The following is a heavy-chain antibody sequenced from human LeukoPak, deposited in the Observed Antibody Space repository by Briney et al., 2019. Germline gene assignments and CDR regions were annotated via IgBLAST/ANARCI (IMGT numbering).Heavy chain of an antibody. CDR1: GGSINNYY. Sequence: SETLSLTCTVSGGSINNYYWSWIRQPPGKGLEWIAYIYETGHTGYNPSLKTRVTISLDTFKNQFSLKLNSVTAADTAVYYCARHFLRGGFDSWGQGPWSPSPQ. CDR3: ARHFLRGGFDS. J-gene: IGHJ4*02. D-gene: IGHD5-12*01. CDR2: IYETGHT. V-gene: IGHV4-59*08.